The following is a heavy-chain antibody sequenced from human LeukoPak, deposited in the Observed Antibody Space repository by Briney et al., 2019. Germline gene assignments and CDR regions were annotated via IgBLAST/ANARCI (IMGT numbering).Heavy chain of an antibody. CDR2: INPKSGGT. CDR3: ARRGTRTWYDS. J-gene: IGHJ5*01. V-gene: IGHV1-2*02. CDR1: GYTFTAYY. Sequence: GASVKVSCKASGYTFTAYYLQWVRLAPGQGLEWMGWINPKSGGTEYAQRFQGRVTMTRDTSISTAYMGLNRLRSDDTAVYYCARRGTRTWYDSWGQGTLVTVSS.